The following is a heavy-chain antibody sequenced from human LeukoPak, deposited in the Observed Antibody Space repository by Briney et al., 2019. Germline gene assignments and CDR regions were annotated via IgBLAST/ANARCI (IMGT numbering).Heavy chain of an antibody. Sequence: GGSLRLSCAASGFTFSNYGIHWVRQAPGKGLEWVAFIRYDGNNKYYSDSVKGRFTISRDNSKNTLYLQMNSLRPDDTAIYYCAKTKYGSGQAFDIWGQGTMVTVSS. CDR3: AKTKYGSGQAFDI. CDR1: GFTFSNYG. J-gene: IGHJ3*02. CDR2: IRYDGNNK. D-gene: IGHD3-10*01. V-gene: IGHV3-30*02.